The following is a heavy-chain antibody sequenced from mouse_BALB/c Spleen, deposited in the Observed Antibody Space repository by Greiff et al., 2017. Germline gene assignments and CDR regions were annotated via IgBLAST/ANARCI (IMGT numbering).Heavy chain of an antibody. CDR1: GYTFTDYN. V-gene: IGHV1S29*02. CDR2: IYPYNGGT. Sequence: VQLQQSGPELVKPGASVKISCKASGYTFTDYNMHWVKQSHGKSLEWIGYIYPYNGGTGYNQKFKSKATLTVDNSSSTAYMELRSLTSEDSAVYYCARRYDDGSNYYAMDYWGQGTSVTVSS. CDR3: ARRYDDGSNYYAMDY. D-gene: IGHD2-14*01. J-gene: IGHJ4*01.